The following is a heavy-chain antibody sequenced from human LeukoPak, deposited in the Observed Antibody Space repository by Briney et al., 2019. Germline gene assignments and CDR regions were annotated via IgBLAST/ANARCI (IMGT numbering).Heavy chain of an antibody. D-gene: IGHD1-1*01. J-gene: IGHJ3*02. V-gene: IGHV4-39*07. Sequence: SETLSLTCSVSGDSITGYYWGWIRQSPGKGLEWIGNIYYTGNTYYNSSLKSRVTISLDTSKNQFSLKLSSVTAADTAMYYCARASSHWTPVDAFEIWGQGTMVTVSS. CDR1: GDSITGYY. CDR2: IYYTGNT. CDR3: ARASSHWTPVDAFEI.